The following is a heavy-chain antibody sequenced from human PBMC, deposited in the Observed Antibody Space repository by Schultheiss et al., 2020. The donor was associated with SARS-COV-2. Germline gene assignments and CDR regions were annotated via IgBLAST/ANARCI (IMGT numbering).Heavy chain of an antibody. CDR2: INSDGSST. Sequence: GGSLRLSCAASGFTFRSYWMHWVRQAPGKGLVWVSRINSDGSSTSYADSVKGRFTIPRDNAKNSLYLQMNSLKTEDTAVYYCARVGITVAGGNDYWGQGTLVTVSS. V-gene: IGHV3-74*01. J-gene: IGHJ4*02. CDR1: GFTFRSYW. D-gene: IGHD6-19*01. CDR3: ARVGITVAGGNDY.